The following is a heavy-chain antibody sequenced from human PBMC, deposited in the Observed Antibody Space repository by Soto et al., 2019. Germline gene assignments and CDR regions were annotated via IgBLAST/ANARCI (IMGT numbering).Heavy chain of an antibody. CDR3: ARASLWGSSSWYPYYYYYYGMDV. CDR2: IIPIFGTA. V-gene: IGHV1-69*13. CDR1: GYTFTSYG. D-gene: IGHD6-13*01. Sequence: SVKVSCKTSGYTFTSYGISWVRQAPGQGLEWMGGIIPIFGTANYAQKFQGRVTITADESTSTAYMELSSLRSEDTAVYYCARASLWGSSSWYPYYYYYYGMDVWGQGTTVTVSS. J-gene: IGHJ6*02.